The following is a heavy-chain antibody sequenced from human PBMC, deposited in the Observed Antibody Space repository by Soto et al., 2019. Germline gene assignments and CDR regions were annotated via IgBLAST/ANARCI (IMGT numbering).Heavy chain of an antibody. D-gene: IGHD1-7*01. CDR2: INSNSGGT. Sequence: GXSVKVSCKASAFTFTYYYIHWVRQAPGQGLEWMGWINSNSGGTHYAQKFQGLVTMTSDTTISTAYMEVSRLRSDDTAVYYCARVGGTSELNYGLDVWGQGTTVTVSS. J-gene: IGHJ6*02. CDR1: AFTFTYYY. V-gene: IGHV1-2*04. CDR3: ARVGGTSELNYGLDV.